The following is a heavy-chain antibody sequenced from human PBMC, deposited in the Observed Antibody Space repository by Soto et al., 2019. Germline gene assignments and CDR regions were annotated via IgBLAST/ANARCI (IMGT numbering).Heavy chain of an antibody. CDR2: IGTAGDT. CDR1: GFTFSSYD. J-gene: IGHJ5*02. D-gene: IGHD3-10*01. CDR3: ARGHYGSGSYYFTGPWFDP. Sequence: GGSLRLSWAASGFTFSSYDMHWVRQATGKGLEWVSAIGTAGDTYYPGSVKGRFTISRENAKNSLYLQMSSLRAGDTAVYYCARGHYGSGSYYFTGPWFDPWGQGTLVTVSS. V-gene: IGHV3-13*01.